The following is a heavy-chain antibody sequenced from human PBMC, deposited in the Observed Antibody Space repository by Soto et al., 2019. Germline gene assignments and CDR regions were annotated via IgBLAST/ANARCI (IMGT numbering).Heavy chain of an antibody. J-gene: IGHJ4*02. V-gene: IGHV3-33*01. CDR3: ARGKGSSTSPFDY. Sequence: QVQLVESGGGVVQPGRSLRLSCAASGFTFSSYGMHWVRQAPGKGLEWVAVIWYDGSNKYYADSVKGRFTISRDNSKNTLYLQMNSLRVEDTAVYYCARGKGSSTSPFDYWGQGTLVTVSS. CDR1: GFTFSSYG. D-gene: IGHD6-13*01. CDR2: IWYDGSNK.